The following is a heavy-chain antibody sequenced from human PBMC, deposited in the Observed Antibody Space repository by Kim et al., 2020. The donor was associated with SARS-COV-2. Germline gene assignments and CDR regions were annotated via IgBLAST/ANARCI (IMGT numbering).Heavy chain of an antibody. CDR3: ARDGGTTVTNFDY. CDR1: GGTFSSYA. CDR2: IIPIFGTA. D-gene: IGHD4-17*01. Sequence: SVKVSCKASGGTFSSYAISWVRQAPGQGLEWIGGIIPIFGTANYAQKFQGRVTITADESTSTAYMELSSLRSEDTAVYYCARDGGTTVTNFDYWGQGTLVTVSS. V-gene: IGHV1-69*13. J-gene: IGHJ4*02.